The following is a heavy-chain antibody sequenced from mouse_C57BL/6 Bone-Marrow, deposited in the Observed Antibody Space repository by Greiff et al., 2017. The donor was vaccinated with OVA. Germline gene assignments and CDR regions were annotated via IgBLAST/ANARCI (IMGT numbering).Heavy chain of an antibody. CDR1: GFNIKDDY. V-gene: IGHV14-4*01. CDR2: IDPENGDT. Sequence: EVKLQESGAELVRPGASVKLSCTASGFNIKDDYMHWVKQRPEQGLEWIGWIDPENGDTEYASKFQGKATITADTSSNTAYLQLSSLTSEDTAVYYCTRYGRFDDWGKGTTLTVSS. CDR3: TRYGRFDD. J-gene: IGHJ2*01. D-gene: IGHD1-1*01.